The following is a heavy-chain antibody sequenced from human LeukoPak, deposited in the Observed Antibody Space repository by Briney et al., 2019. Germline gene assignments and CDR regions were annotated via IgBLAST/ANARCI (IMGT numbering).Heavy chain of an antibody. J-gene: IGHJ4*02. CDR2: IYYSGST. CDR1: GGSISSGDYY. CDR3: ARVPFNDGSGSYYFDY. Sequence: SETLSLTCTVSGGSISSGDYYWSWIRQPPGKGLEWIGYIYYSGSTYHNPSLKSRVTISVDTSKNQFSLKLSAVTAADTGVYYCARVPFNDGSGSYYFDYWGQGTLVTVSS. V-gene: IGHV4-30-4*01. D-gene: IGHD3-22*01.